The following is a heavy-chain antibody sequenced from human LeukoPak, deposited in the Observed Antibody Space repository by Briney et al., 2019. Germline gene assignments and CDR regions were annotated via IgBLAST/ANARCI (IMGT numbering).Heavy chain of an antibody. J-gene: IGHJ4*02. CDR1: GGSFSGYY. CDR2: VNHVGST. CDR3: ARLSNPTAYSSDY. V-gene: IGHV4-34*01. D-gene: IGHD3-9*01. Sequence: SETLSPTCAVYGGSFSGYYWGWIRQHPGKGLECMGEVNHVGSTNYNPSLKSRVTISVETSRNQFFLKLSSVTPADTAVYCYARLSNPTAYSSDYWGQGTLVTVSS.